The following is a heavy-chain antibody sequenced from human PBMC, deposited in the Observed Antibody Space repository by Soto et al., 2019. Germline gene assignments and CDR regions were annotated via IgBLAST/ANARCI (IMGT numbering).Heavy chain of an antibody. CDR3: VTADSYRFGN. V-gene: IGHV3-74*01. CDR1: GFTLGTYW. CDR2: INPDGATR. D-gene: IGHD3-16*02. Sequence: EVQLVESGGGLVQPGGSLRLSCAGSGFTLGTYWVHWVRQAPGEGLLWVSRINPDGATRDYADSVKGRFTISRDNARSRVYLQMNSLRGDDTAVYYGVTADSYRFGNWGRGTLVTVSS. J-gene: IGHJ4*02.